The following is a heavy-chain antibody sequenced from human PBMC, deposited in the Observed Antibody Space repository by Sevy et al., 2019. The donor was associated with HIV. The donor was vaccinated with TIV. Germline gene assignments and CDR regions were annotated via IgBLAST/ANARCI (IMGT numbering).Heavy chain of an antibody. CDR1: GGTFSSYA. D-gene: IGHD6-6*01. V-gene: IGHV1-69*13. CDR2: TIPIFGTA. CDR3: ARESSSSYGDWFDP. J-gene: IGHJ5*02. Sequence: ASVKVSCKASGGTFSSYAISWVRQAPGQGLEWMGGTIPIFGTANYAQKFQGRVTITADESTSTAYMELSSLRSEDTAVYYCARESSSSYGDWFDPWGQGTLVTVSS.